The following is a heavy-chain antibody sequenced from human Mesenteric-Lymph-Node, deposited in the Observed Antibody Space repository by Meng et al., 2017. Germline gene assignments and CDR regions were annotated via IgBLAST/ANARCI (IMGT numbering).Heavy chain of an antibody. Sequence: QGQLPESGPGLVEPSGTLSLTFTVSGGSISSSFYWSWIRQPPGKGLELIGHIYYSGSTSYNPSLKSRVTISVDTSNNQFSLKLSSVTAADTAVYYCARVGWRQWSFDLWGRGTLVTVSS. J-gene: IGHJ2*01. CDR2: IYYSGST. V-gene: IGHV4-30-4*01. CDR1: GGSISSSFY. CDR3: ARVGWRQWSFDL. D-gene: IGHD5-18*01.